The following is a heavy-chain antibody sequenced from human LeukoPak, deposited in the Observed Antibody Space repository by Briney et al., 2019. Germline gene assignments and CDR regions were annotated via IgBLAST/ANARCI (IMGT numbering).Heavy chain of an antibody. Sequence: GGSLRLSCAASGFTFSSYSMNWARQAPGKGLEWVSSISSSSSYIYYADSVKGRFTISRDNAKNSLYLQMNSLRAEDTAVYYCASGLSAAIDYFDYWGQGTLVTVSS. CDR2: ISSSSSYI. J-gene: IGHJ4*02. CDR1: GFTFSSYS. D-gene: IGHD6-13*01. CDR3: ASGLSAAIDYFDY. V-gene: IGHV3-21*01.